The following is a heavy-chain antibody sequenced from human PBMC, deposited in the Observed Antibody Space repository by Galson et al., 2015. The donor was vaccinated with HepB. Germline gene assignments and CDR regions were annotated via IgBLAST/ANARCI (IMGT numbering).Heavy chain of an antibody. Sequence: YLRLSCAASGFTFSNAWMNWVRQAPGKGLEWVGRIKSKTDGGTTDYAAPVKGRFTISRDDSKNTLYLQMNSLKTEDTAVYYCTTDPSGWHTRSFDYWGQGTLVTVSP. CDR2: IKSKTDGGTT. D-gene: IGHD6-19*01. V-gene: IGHV3-15*07. CDR1: GFTFSNAW. CDR3: TTDPSGWHTRSFDY. J-gene: IGHJ4*02.